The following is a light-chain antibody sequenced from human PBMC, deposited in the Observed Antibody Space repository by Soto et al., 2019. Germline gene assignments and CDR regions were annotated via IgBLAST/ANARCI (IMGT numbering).Light chain of an antibody. CDR2: AAS. V-gene: IGKV1-12*01. Sequence: DIQMTQSPSSVSASVGDRVTISGRASQDISSWVAWYQQKPGRAPKLLISAASSLHSGVPRRFSGSGSGTDFSLIISSLQPEDFATYFCQQGDSFPFTFGGGTKVEI. J-gene: IGKJ4*01. CDR3: QQGDSFPFT. CDR1: QDISSW.